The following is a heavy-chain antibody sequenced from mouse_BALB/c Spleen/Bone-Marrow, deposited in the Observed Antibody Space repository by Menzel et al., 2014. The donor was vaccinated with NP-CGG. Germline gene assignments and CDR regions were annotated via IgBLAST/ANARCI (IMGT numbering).Heavy chain of an antibody. CDR1: GFTFSSIG. V-gene: IGHV5-17*02. CDR2: ISSGSGTI. Sequence: EVMLVESGGGLVQPGGSRKLSCAASGFTFSSIGMHWVRQDPEKGLEWVAYISSGSGTIYYADTVKGRFTISRDNPKNTLFLQMTSLRSEDTAMYYCARGIGYDAWFVYWGQGTLVTVSA. J-gene: IGHJ3*01. CDR3: ARGIGYDAWFVY. D-gene: IGHD2-2*01.